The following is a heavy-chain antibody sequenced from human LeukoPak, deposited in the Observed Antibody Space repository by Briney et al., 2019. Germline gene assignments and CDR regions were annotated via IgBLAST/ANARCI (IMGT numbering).Heavy chain of an antibody. J-gene: IGHJ6*01. CDR2: IGTAGDT. Sequence: GGSLRLSCAASGFTFSSYDMHWVRQATGKGLEWVSAIGTAGDTYYPGSVKGRFTISRENAKNSLYLQMNSLRAGDTAVYYCARALAVAGTYYYGMDVWGQGATVTDSS. CDR1: GFTFSSYD. V-gene: IGHV3-13*04. CDR3: ARALAVAGTYYYGMDV. D-gene: IGHD6-19*01.